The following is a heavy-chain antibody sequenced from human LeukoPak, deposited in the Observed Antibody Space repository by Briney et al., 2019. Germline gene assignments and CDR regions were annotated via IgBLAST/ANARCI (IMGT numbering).Heavy chain of an antibody. V-gene: IGHV3-21*01. CDR3: GRGAKYCSSTSCQPWFDP. J-gene: IGHJ5*02. CDR1: GFTFSSYS. CDR2: ISSSGDYI. Sequence: GGSLRLSCAASGFTFSSYSMNWVRQAPGKGLEWVSSISSSGDYIYYADSVKGRFTISRDNAKNSLYLQMNSLRDEDTAVYYCGRGAKYCSSTSCQPWFDPWGQGSLVTVSS. D-gene: IGHD2-2*01.